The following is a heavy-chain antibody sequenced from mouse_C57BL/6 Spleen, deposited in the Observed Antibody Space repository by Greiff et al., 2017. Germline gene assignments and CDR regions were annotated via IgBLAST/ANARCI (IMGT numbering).Heavy chain of an antibody. V-gene: IGHV5-4*01. J-gene: IGHJ2*01. D-gene: IGHD4-1*01. Sequence: EVQVVESGGGLVKPGGSLKLSCAASGFTFSSYAMSWVRQTPEKRLEWVATISDGGSYTYYPENVKGRFTISRDNAKNNLYLQMSHLKSEDTAIYYFARGELGRPLDYWGQGTTLTVSS. CDR1: GFTFSSYA. CDR3: ARGELGRPLDY. CDR2: ISDGGSYT.